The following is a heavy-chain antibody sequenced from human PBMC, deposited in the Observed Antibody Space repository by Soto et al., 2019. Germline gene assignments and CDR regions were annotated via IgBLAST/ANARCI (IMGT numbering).Heavy chain of an antibody. V-gene: IGHV3-33*01. D-gene: IGHD4-17*01. Sequence: QVQLVESGGGVVQPGRSLRLSCAASGFTFSSYGMHWVRQAPSKGLEWVAVIWYDGSNKYYADPVKGRFTISRDNSKNTLYLQMNSLRAEDTAVYYCARERDYGDTGGFDYWGQGTLVTVSS. J-gene: IGHJ4*02. CDR2: IWYDGSNK. CDR1: GFTFSSYG. CDR3: ARERDYGDTGGFDY.